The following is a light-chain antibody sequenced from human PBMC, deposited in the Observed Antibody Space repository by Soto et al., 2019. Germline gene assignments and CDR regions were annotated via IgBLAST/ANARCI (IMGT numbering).Light chain of an antibody. J-gene: IGKJ1*01. CDR1: QSVSSSY. CDR3: QQYGSSSWT. Sequence: VLTQSPGTLSLSPGDSSTLSCRASQSVSSSYLAWYQQKPGQAPRLLIDGASRRATGIPDRVSGSGSGTDGTRNISRLEPEDFAVYDCQQYGSSSWTFGQGTKVDIK. V-gene: IGKV3-20*01. CDR2: GAS.